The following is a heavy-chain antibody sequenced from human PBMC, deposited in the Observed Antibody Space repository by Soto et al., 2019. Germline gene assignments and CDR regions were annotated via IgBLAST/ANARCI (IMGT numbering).Heavy chain of an antibody. CDR3: ARDRGGGYHFDY. CDR1: GLTFSTYS. Sequence: LRLSCVGSGLTFSTYSMNWVRQAPGKGLEWVSYISSSSSTIYYAVSVKGRFTISRDSVKNSLYLQMNSLRAEDTAVYYCARDRGGGYHFDYWAREPGSTSHQ. J-gene: IGHJ4*02. D-gene: IGHD2-15*01. CDR2: ISSSSSTI. V-gene: IGHV3-48*01.